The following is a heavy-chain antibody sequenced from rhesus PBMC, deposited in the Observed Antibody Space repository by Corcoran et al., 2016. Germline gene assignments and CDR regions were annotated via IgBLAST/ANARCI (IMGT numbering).Heavy chain of an antibody. V-gene: IGHV4-76*01. D-gene: IGHD3-9*01. CDR3: ARGRIYFDY. CDR1: GGSISSGYD. CDR2: IYGSSGSP. J-gene: IGHJ4*01. Sequence: QVQLQESGSGVVKPSETLSLTCAVPGGSISSGYDWGWIRQPPGKGLMRIGYIYGSSGSPNYNRSLTNGVTIAKDASKNQFSLKLSSVTAADTAVYYCARGRIYFDYWGQGVLVTVSS.